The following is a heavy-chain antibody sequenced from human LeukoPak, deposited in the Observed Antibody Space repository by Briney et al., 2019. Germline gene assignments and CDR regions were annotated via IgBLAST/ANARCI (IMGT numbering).Heavy chain of an antibody. D-gene: IGHD1-26*01. CDR1: GFTFNVFH. CDR3: ARASGGWDLDY. Sequence: GGSLRLSCAASGFTFNVFHMNWVRQAPGKGVEWISSITSSGTYITYADSIQGRFTIPRDNAKNSLYLQMNSLRVDDTALYYCARASGGWDLDYWGHGTLVIVSS. CDR2: ITSSGTYI. J-gene: IGHJ4*01. V-gene: IGHV3-21*01.